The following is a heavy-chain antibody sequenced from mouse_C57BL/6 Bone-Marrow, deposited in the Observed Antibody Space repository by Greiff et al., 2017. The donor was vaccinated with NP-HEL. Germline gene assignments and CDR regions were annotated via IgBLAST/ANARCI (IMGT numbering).Heavy chain of an antibody. Sequence: QVQLQQPGAELVKPGASVKMSCKASGYTFTSYWITWVKQRPGQGLEWIGDIYPGSGSTNYNEKFKSKATLTVDTSSSTAYMQLSSLTSEDSAVYYCARTCGRSYYYNAMAYWGQGTTVTVCS. CDR3: ARTCGRSYYYNAMAY. D-gene: IGHD1-1*01. CDR1: GYTFTSYW. V-gene: IGHV1-55*01. J-gene: IGHJ4*01. CDR2: IYPGSGST.